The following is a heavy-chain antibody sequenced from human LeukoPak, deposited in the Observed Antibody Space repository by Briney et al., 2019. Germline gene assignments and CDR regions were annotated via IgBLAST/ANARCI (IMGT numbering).Heavy chain of an antibody. Sequence: ASVKVSXKVSGHTLTELSMHWVRQAPGKGLEGMGGFDPEDGDTIYEQTFQGRVTMTEDTSKDTAYLELSRLRSEDTAVYYCATVRDSSGYYLRGGYDYWGQGTLVTVSS. D-gene: IGHD3-22*01. J-gene: IGHJ4*02. CDR2: FDPEDGDT. CDR3: ATVRDSSGYYLRGGYDY. V-gene: IGHV1-24*01. CDR1: GHTLTELS.